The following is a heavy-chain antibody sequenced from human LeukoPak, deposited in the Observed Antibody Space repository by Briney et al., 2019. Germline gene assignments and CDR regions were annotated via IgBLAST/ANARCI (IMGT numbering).Heavy chain of an antibody. CDR2: INPSGGST. CDR3: ARDMTQDYGSGSYYYYMDV. V-gene: IGHV1-46*01. D-gene: IGHD3-10*01. Sequence: ASVKVSCEASGYTFTSYYMHWVRQAPGQGLEWMGIINPSGGSTSYAQKFQGRVTMTRDTSTSTVYMELSSLRSEDTAVYYCARDMTQDYGSGSYYYYMDVWGKGTTVTISS. CDR1: GYTFTSYY. J-gene: IGHJ6*03.